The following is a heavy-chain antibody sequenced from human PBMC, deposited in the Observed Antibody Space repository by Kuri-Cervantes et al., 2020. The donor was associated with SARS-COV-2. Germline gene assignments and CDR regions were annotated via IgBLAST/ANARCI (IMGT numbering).Heavy chain of an antibody. CDR2: INPNSGGT. Sequence: ASVKVSCKASGGTFSSYAISWVRQAPGQGLEWMGWINPNSGGTNYAQKFQGRVTMTRDTSISTAYMELSRLRSDDTAVYYCARGVTMVRGVSLQQQFLGIEGYWGQGTLVTVSS. V-gene: IGHV1-2*02. CDR1: GGTFSSYA. D-gene: IGHD3-10*01. CDR3: ARGVTMVRGVSLQQQFLGIEGY. J-gene: IGHJ4*02.